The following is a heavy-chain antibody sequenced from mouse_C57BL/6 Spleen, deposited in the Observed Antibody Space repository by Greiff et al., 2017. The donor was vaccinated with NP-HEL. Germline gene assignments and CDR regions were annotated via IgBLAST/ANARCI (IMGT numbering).Heavy chain of an antibody. V-gene: IGHV1-53*01. J-gene: IGHJ2*01. D-gene: IGHD1-1*01. CDR2: INPSNGGT. CDR3: ARSFITTVYYFDY. CDR1: GYTFTSYW. Sequence: VQLQQPGTELVKPGASVKLSCKASGYTFTSYWMHWVKQRPGQGLEWIGNINPSNGGTNYNEKFKSKATLTVDKSSSTAYMQLSSLTSEDSAVYYCARSFITTVYYFDYWGQGTTLTVSS.